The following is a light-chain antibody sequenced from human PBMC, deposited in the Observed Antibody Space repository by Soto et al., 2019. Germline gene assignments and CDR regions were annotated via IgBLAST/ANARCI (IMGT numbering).Light chain of an antibody. CDR3: QQRSNWPPH. CDR2: DAS. J-gene: IGKJ4*01. CDR1: QSVSTY. V-gene: IGKV3-11*01. Sequence: EIVLTQSPATLSLSPGEGATLSCRASQSVSTYLAWYQQKPGQAPRLLIYDASNRATGIPARFSGSGSGTDFTLTISSLEPEDFAVYYCQQRSNWPPHFGGGTKVEIK.